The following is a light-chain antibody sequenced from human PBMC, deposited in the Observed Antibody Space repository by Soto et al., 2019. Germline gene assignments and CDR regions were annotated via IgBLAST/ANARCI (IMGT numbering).Light chain of an antibody. CDR2: PAS. J-gene: IGKJ1*01. V-gene: IGKV1-8*01. Sequence: AIRMTQSPSSFSASTGDRVTITCRASQGISSYLAWYQQKPGKAPKLLIYPASTLQSGVPSRFSGSRSRTDFHLTISCLQSEDFATYYCQQYYSYPRTFGQGTKVEIK. CDR1: QGISSY. CDR3: QQYYSYPRT.